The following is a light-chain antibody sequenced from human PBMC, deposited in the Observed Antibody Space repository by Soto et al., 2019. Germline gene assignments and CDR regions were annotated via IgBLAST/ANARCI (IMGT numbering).Light chain of an antibody. CDR2: GAS. J-gene: IGKJ2*01. Sequence: EIVLTQSPGTLSLSPGERATLSGRASQSVSSTYLAWYQQKPGQAPRLLIYGASIRATGVPDRFSGSGSGTDFTLTISRLEPEDFSVYYCQQYGSSPYTFGQGTKLDIK. V-gene: IGKV3-20*01. CDR1: QSVSSTY. CDR3: QQYGSSPYT.